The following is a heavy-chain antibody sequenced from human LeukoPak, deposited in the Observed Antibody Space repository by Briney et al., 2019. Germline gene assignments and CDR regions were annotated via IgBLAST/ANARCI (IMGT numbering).Heavy chain of an antibody. CDR2: IKNRATSYTT. D-gene: IGHD1-26*01. CDR3: NRGGTGSPYDY. V-gene: IGHV3-72*01. J-gene: IGHJ4*02. CDR1: GFTFSYHY. Sequence: GGSLRLSCAASGFTFSYHYMDWVRQAPGKGLEWVGRIKNRATSYTTEYDTSVDGRFSISRDDSKNSVFLHMNSLKTEGTAVYYCNRGGTGSPYDYWGQGTLVTVSS.